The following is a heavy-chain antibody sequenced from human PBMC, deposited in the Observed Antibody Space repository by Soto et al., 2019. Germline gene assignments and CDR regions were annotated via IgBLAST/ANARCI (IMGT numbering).Heavy chain of an antibody. D-gene: IGHD2-15*01. Sequence: ASVKVSCKASGYTFTSYGISWVRQAPGQGLEWMGWISAYNGNTNYAQKLQGRVTMTTDTSTSTAYMELRSLRSDDTAVYYCARVGGHIVVVVTQIMDVWGQGTTVTVSS. CDR3: ARVGGHIVVVVTQIMDV. J-gene: IGHJ6*02. CDR1: GYTFTSYG. CDR2: ISAYNGNT. V-gene: IGHV1-18*01.